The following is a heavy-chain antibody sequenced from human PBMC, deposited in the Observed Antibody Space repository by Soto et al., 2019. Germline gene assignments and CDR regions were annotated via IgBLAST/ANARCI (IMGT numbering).Heavy chain of an antibody. V-gene: IGHV3-11*01. CDR3: AGQYSSSSVEF. D-gene: IGHD6-6*01. CDR2: IISGALTI. CDR1: GFTFSDYY. Sequence: QVQLVASGGGLVKPGGSLSLSCAASGFTFSDYYMNWIRQAPGKGLEWVSYIISGALTIYYADSVKGRFNIFRDNAKNSLYLQMNSLRAEDTAVYYCAGQYSSSSVEFWGQGTLVTVSS. J-gene: IGHJ4*02.